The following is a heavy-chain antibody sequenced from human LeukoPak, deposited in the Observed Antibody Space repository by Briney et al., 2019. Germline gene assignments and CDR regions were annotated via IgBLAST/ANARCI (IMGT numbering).Heavy chain of an antibody. J-gene: IGHJ6*03. CDR3: ARILSYGYGGYYYYYMDV. CDR2: ISSSGSTI. D-gene: IGHD5-18*01. CDR1: GFTFSDYY. Sequence: GGSLRLSCAASGFTFSDYYMSWIRQAPGKGLEWVSYISSSGSTIYYADSVKGRFTISRDNAKNSLYLQMNSLRAEDTAVYYCARILSYGYGGYYYYYMDVWGKGTTVTVSS. V-gene: IGHV3-11*01.